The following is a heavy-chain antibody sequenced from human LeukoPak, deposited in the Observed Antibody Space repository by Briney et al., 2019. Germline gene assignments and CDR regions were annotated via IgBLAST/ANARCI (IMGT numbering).Heavy chain of an antibody. CDR2: IYNSGST. J-gene: IGHJ4*02. V-gene: IGHV4-39*07. CDR1: GDSISRSRHF. CDR3: AKDQGTKTDCSGGSCYWGPATVFDY. D-gene: IGHD2-15*01. Sequence: SETLSLTCNVSGDSISRSRHFWAWIRQSPGRGLEWIGYIYNSGSTYYNPSLKSRVTISVDTSKNQFSLRLSSVTAADTAVYYCAKDQGTKTDCSGGSCYWGPATVFDYWGQGTLVTVSS.